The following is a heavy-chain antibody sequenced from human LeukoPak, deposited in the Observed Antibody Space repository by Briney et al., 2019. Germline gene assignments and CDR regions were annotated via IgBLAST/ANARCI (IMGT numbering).Heavy chain of an antibody. J-gene: IGHJ4*02. CDR2: IWYDGSNK. V-gene: IGHV3-30*02. Sequence: GGSLRLSCAASGFTFSSYSMNWVRQAPGKGLEWVAVIWYDGSNKYYADSVKGRFTISRDNSKNTLYLQMNSLRAEDTAVYYCAKDEEGYFDYWGQGTLVTVSS. CDR1: GFTFSSYS. CDR3: AKDEEGYFDY.